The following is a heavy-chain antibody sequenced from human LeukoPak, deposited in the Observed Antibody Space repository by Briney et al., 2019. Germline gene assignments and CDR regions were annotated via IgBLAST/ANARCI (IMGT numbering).Heavy chain of an antibody. CDR3: ARVGYCSSTSCYDPFFDY. V-gene: IGHV3-48*01. CDR2: ISSSSSTI. Sequence: GGSLRLSCAASGFTFSSYSMNWVRQAPGKGLEWVSYISSSSSTIYYADSVKGRFTISRDNAKNSLYLQMNSLRAEDTAVYHCARVGYCSSTSCYDPFFDYWGQGTLVTVSS. CDR1: GFTFSSYS. J-gene: IGHJ4*02. D-gene: IGHD2-2*01.